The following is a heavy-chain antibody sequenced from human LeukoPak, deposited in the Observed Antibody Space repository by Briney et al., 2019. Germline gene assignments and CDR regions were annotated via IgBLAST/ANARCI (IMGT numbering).Heavy chain of an antibody. J-gene: IGHJ4*02. CDR3: ARGVESSGYYWDCSGDY. Sequence: GGSLRLSCAASGFTFSSYGMHWVRQAPGKGLEWVAVISYDGSNKYYADSVKGRFTISRDNSKNTLYLQMNSLRAEDTAVYYCARGVESSGYYWDCSGDYWGQGTLVTVSS. V-gene: IGHV3-30*03. CDR2: ISYDGSNK. CDR1: GFTFSSYG. D-gene: IGHD3-22*01.